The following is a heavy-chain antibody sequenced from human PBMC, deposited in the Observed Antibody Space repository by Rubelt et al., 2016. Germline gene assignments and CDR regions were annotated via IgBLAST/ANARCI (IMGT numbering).Heavy chain of an antibody. Sequence: WMSWVRQAPGKGLEWVDSIKHDGSEKYYVDSLKGRFTISRDNDKNSLYMQMNSMRVEDPAVYYCASGGHNPYCGQGTLVTVSP. J-gene: IGHJ4*02. CDR2: IKHDGSEK. V-gene: IGHV3-7*02. CDR1: W. D-gene: IGHD5-24*01. CDR3: ASGGHNPY.